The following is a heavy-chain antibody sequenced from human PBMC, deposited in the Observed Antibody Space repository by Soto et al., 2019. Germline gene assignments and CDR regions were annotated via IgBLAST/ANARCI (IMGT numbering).Heavy chain of an antibody. J-gene: IGHJ3*02. CDR3: ARSRYSYGENDAFDI. CDR2: IDWDDDT. CDR1: GFSLSTSGMR. D-gene: IGHD5-18*01. V-gene: IGHV2-70*04. Sequence: ESGPTLVNPTQTLTLTCTLSGFSLSTSGMRVSWIRQPPGKALEWLARIDWDDDTFYSTSLKTRLTVSKDTSNNQLVLTMTNMDPVDTATYYCARSRYSYGENDAFDIVCQGTMVTVSS.